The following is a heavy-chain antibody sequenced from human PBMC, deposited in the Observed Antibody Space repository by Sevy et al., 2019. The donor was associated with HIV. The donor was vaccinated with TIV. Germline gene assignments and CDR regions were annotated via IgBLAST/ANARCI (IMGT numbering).Heavy chain of an antibody. J-gene: IGHJ3*02. V-gene: IGHV3-21*01. CDR3: EREMAVLLWFGELPIYRGENAFDI. CDR1: GFTFSSYS. D-gene: IGHD3-10*01. Sequence: GGSLRLSCAASGFTFSSYSMNWVRQAPGKGLEWVSSISSSSSYIYYADSVKGRFTISRDNAKNSLYLQMNSQRAEDTAVYYCEREMAVLLWFGELPIYRGENAFDIWGQGTMVTVSS. CDR2: ISSSSSYI.